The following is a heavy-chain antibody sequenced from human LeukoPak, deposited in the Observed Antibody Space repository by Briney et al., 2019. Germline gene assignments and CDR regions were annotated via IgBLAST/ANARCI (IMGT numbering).Heavy chain of an antibody. CDR3: ARGRAARPDAFDI. V-gene: IGHV3-21*01. D-gene: IGHD6-6*01. Sequence: KSGGSLRLSCAASGFTFSSYSMNWVRQAPGKGLEWVSSISSSSSYIYYADSVKGRFTISRDNAKNSLYLQMNSLRAEDTAVYYCARGRAARPDAFDIWGQGTMVTVSS. CDR2: ISSSSSYI. J-gene: IGHJ3*02. CDR1: GFTFSSYS.